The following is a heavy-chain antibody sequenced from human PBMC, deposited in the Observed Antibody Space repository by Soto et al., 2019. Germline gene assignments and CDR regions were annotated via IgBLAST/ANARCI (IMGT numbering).Heavy chain of an antibody. CDR3: ARGVVLRFLEWLPAAKYYYYGMDV. D-gene: IGHD3-3*01. J-gene: IGHJ6*02. CDR1: GGSFSGYY. V-gene: IGHV4-34*01. Sequence: PSETLSLTCAVYGGSFSGYYWSWIRQPPGKGLEWIGEINHSGSTNYNSSLKSRVTISVDTSKNQFSLKLSSVTAADTAVYYCARGVVLRFLEWLPAAKYYYYGMDVWGQGTTVTVSS. CDR2: INHSGST.